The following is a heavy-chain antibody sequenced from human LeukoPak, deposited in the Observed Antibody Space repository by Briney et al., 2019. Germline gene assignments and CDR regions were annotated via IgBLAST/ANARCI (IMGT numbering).Heavy chain of an antibody. D-gene: IGHD3-22*01. V-gene: IGHV4-59*01. CDR2: IYYIGST. CDR3: ARDGGDYDSSGYYTGYYYYMDV. Sequence: SETLSLTCTVSGGSISSYYWSWIRQPPGKGLEWIGYIYYIGSTNYNPSLKSRVTISVDTSKNQFSLKLSSVTAADTAVYYCARDGGDYDSSGYYTGYYYYMDVWGKGTTVTVSS. J-gene: IGHJ6*03. CDR1: GGSISSYY.